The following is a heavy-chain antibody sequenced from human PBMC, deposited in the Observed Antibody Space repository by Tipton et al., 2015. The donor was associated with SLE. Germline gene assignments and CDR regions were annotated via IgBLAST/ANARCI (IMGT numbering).Heavy chain of an antibody. CDR3: ARGRRGFSGYERLDY. CDR1: GFPFSAYW. J-gene: IGHJ4*02. V-gene: IGHV3-7*01. Sequence: SLRLSCAASGFPFSAYWMTWVRQAPGRLACVANIKQDGSEKSYVDSVKGRFTISRDNTKNSLYLQMNSLRVEDTAVYYCARGRRGFSGYERLDYWGQGSQVTVSS. CDR2: IKQDGSEK. D-gene: IGHD5-12*01.